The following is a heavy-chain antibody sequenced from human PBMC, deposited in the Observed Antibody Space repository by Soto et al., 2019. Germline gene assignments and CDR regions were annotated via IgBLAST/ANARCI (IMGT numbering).Heavy chain of an antibody. J-gene: IGHJ4*02. Sequence: PGESLKISCQGSGYIFSNYWIGWVRQMPWKGLEWMGTIYPDDSDTRYSPAFNGQVTISVDKSSATAFLQWNSLKASDTAMYFCARPAREYDNSPGYLDYWGQGTLVTVS. V-gene: IGHV5-51*01. D-gene: IGHD6-6*01. CDR1: GYIFSNYW. CDR3: ARPAREYDNSPGYLDY. CDR2: IYPDDSDT.